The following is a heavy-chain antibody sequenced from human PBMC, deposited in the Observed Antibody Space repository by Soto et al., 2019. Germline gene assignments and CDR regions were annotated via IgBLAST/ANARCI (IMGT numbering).Heavy chain of an antibody. D-gene: IGHD6-13*01. CDR3: AAGEQQLVYSWFDP. Sequence: SVKVSCKASGFTFTSSAVQWVRQARGQRLEWIGWIVVGSGNTNYAQKFQERVTITRDMSTSTAYMELSSLRSEDTAVYYCAAGEQQLVYSWFDPWGQGTLVTVSS. CDR1: GFTFTSSA. V-gene: IGHV1-58*01. J-gene: IGHJ5*02. CDR2: IVVGSGNT.